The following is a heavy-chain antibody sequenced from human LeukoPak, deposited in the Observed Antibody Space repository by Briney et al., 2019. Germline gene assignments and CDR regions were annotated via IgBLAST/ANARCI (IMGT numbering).Heavy chain of an antibody. J-gene: IGHJ4*02. CDR2: IYWDDDK. CDR1: GFSLSPSGVG. V-gene: IGHV2-5*02. Sequence: ESGPTLVNPTQTLTLTCTFSGFSLSPSGVGVGWIRQPPGMALEWLALIYWDDDKRYSPSLKSRLTITKDTSKNQVVLTMTNMGPVDTATYYCAHGLMVRGQMPWGRWGQGTLVTVSS. D-gene: IGHD3-10*01. CDR3: AHGLMVRGQMPWGR.